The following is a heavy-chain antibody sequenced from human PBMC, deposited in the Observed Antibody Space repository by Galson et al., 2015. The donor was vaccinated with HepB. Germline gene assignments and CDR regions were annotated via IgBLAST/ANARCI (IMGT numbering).Heavy chain of an antibody. CDR1: GFTFNSYA. CDR3: AKLSGQWLLREYFDS. V-gene: IGHV3-23*01. CDR2: ISGGAGST. J-gene: IGHJ4*02. D-gene: IGHD6-19*01. Sequence: SLRLSCAASGFTFNSYAMSWVRQAPGKGLEWVSSISGGAGSTYYADSVHGRFSISRDTSNNTLYLEMNSLRAEDTALYYCAKLSGQWLLREYFDSWGQGTLVTVSS.